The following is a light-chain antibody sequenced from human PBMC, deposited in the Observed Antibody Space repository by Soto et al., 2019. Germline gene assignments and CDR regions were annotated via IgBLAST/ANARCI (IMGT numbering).Light chain of an antibody. CDR3: QQRDQWPVT. CDR1: QSIGSH. V-gene: IGKV3-11*01. CDR2: DAS. J-gene: IGKJ4*01. Sequence: VLTQSPATLSSSVGDRATLFCTASQSIGSHLAWYQQKPGQPPRLLIYDASNRPSGVPARFSGSVSGTYCTLSISSLEPEDFAVYYCQQRDQWPVTFGGGTKVEFK.